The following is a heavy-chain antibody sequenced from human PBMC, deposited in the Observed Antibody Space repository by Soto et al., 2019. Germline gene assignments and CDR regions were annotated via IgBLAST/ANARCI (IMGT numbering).Heavy chain of an antibody. Sequence: QAQLVQSGPEVKKPGASVKVSCKASGYTFTHFGISWVRQAPGQGLEWIGWVSAYNGNTNFPQNFRGRRTLTTDTSTNTAYMELRGLTSGDTAFYYCARDVPASGVATLDYWGQGTLVTVSS. CDR2: VSAYNGNT. CDR3: ARDVPASGVATLDY. CDR1: GYTFTHFG. V-gene: IGHV1-18*01. D-gene: IGHD3-3*01. J-gene: IGHJ4*02.